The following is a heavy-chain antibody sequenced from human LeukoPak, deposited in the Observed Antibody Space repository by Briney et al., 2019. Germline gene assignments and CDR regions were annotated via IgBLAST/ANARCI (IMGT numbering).Heavy chain of an antibody. CDR1: GYTXTGHY. Sequence: GASVKVSCKASGYTXTGHYIHGVRQAPGQGLEWMGWIKPNSGGTNYAQKFQGRVTMTRDTSISTAYLELSSLRSDDTAVYYCARHEGIAAAGAAYWGQGTLVTVSS. CDR2: IKPNSGGT. D-gene: IGHD6-13*01. V-gene: IGHV1-2*02. J-gene: IGHJ4*02. CDR3: ARHEGIAAAGAAY.